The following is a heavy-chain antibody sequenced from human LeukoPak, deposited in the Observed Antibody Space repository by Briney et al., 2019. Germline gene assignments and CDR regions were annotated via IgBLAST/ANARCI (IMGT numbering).Heavy chain of an antibody. CDR3: ARGVSDYYFDY. V-gene: IGHV1-69*06. CDR1: GGTFSSYA. CDR2: IIPIFGTA. D-gene: IGHD6-13*01. J-gene: IGHJ4*02. Sequence: SVKVSCKASGGTFSSYAISWVRQAPGQGLEWMGGIIPIFGTADYAQKFQGRVTITADKSTSTAYMELSSLRSEDTAVYYCARGVSDYYFDYWGQGTLVTVSS.